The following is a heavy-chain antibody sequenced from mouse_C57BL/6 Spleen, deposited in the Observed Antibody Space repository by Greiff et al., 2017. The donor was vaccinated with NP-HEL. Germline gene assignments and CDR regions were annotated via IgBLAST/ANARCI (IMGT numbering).Heavy chain of an antibody. Sequence: EVQLQQSGAELVRPGASVKLSCTASGFNIKDDYMHWVKQRPEQGLEWIGWIDPENGDTEYASKFQGKATITADTSSNTAYLQLSSLTSEDTAVYYCTTSYYYGSSYAMDYLGQGTSVTVSS. J-gene: IGHJ4*01. CDR2: IDPENGDT. V-gene: IGHV14-4*01. CDR1: GFNIKDDY. CDR3: TTSYYYGSSYAMDY. D-gene: IGHD1-1*01.